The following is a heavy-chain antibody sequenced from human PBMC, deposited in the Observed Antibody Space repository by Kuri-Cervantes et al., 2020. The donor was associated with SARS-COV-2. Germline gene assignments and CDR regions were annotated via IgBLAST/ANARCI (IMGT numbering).Heavy chain of an antibody. V-gene: IGHV3-33*01. D-gene: IGHD6-19*01. CDR1: GFTFSSYG. J-gene: IGHJ6*03. Sequence: GGSLRLSCAASGFTFSSYGMHWVRQAPGKGLEWVAVIWYDGSNKYYADSVKGRFTISRDNSKNTLYLQINSLRAEDTAVYYCARDLSIAVAGTDMDVWGKGTTVTVSS. CDR2: IWYDGSNK. CDR3: ARDLSIAVAGTDMDV.